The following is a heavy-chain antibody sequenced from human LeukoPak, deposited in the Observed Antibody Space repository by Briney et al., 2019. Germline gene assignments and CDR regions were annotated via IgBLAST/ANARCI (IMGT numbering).Heavy chain of an antibody. J-gene: IGHJ6*02. CDR1: GGSVSSGSYY. D-gene: IGHD3-3*01. CDR2: IYYSGST. V-gene: IGHV4-61*01. CDR3: ARTPGVVTAEDYYYYYGMDV. Sequence: SETLSLTCTVSGGSVSSGSYYWSWIRQPPGKGLEWIGYIYYSGSTNYNPSLKSRVTISVDTSKNQFSLKLSSVTAADTAVYYCARTPGVVTAEDYYYYYGMDVWGRGTTVTVSS.